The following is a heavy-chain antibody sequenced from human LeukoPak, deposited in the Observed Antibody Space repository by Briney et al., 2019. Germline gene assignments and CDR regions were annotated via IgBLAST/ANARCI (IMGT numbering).Heavy chain of an antibody. J-gene: IGHJ3*02. CDR1: GGTFSNSG. D-gene: IGHD3-22*01. V-gene: IGHV1-69*05. CDR2: VIPSFRAP. CDR3: ATDRYYDSSGNDAFDI. Sequence: SVKVSCKASGGTFSNSGINWVRQAPGQGLEWMGGVIPSFRAPNFAQKFQGRVRITTDESTTTAYMELSSLRSEDTAVYYCATDRYYDSSGNDAFDIWGQGTMVTVSS.